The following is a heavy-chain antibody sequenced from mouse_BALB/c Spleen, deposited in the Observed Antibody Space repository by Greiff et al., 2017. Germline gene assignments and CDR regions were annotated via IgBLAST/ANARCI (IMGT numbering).Heavy chain of an antibody. V-gene: IGHV1-54*01. CDR2: INPGSGGT. Sequence: QVQLQQSGAELVRPGTSVKVSCKASGYAFTNYLIEWVKQRPGQGLEWIGVINPGSGGTNYNEKFKGKATLTADKSSSTAYMQLSSLTSDDSAVYFCARHYGSRWFAYWGQGTLVTVSA. CDR1: GYAFTNYL. D-gene: IGHD1-1*01. CDR3: ARHYGSRWFAY. J-gene: IGHJ3*01.